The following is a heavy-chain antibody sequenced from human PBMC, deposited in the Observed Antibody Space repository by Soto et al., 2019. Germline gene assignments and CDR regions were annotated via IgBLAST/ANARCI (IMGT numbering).Heavy chain of an antibody. CDR1: GDSIDSSHYY. CDR2: IHHSGST. D-gene: IGHD3-10*01. V-gene: IGHV4-31*03. Sequence: SETLSLTCTVSGDSIDSSHYYWNWIRQHPERGLEWIGYIHHSGSTYYNPSLKSRLAISVDTSRNQFSLKVSSVTAADTAVYYCARGSMATLYFDYWGQGALVTVSS. CDR3: ARGSMATLYFDY. J-gene: IGHJ4*02.